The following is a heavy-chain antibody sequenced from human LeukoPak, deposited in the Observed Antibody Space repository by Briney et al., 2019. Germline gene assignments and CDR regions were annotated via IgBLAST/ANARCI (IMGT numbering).Heavy chain of an antibody. D-gene: IGHD3-22*01. CDR1: GLTLSGHS. J-gene: IGHJ4*01. CDR3: ARGSADMIIVDRLDY. V-gene: IGHV3-21*06. Sequence: PGGSLRLSCVASGLTLSGHSMTWVRQAPGEGLERVSSLSSNGAYVYYADSLRGRFTISRDNAKNSLFLQINSLSAEDTGVYYCARGSADMIIVDRLDYWGHGTLVTVSP. CDR2: LSSNGAYV.